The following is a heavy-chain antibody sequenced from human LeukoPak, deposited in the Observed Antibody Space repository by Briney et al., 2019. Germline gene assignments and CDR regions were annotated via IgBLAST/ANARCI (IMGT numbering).Heavy chain of an antibody. CDR3: AKGPRALDHSTHRFDY. Sequence: GGSLTLSCEASSFTFSDYGMSWVRHAPGKWLGWVAGIRGSGADTYYADSVKGRLPGSRDNSRDTLFLQMDGLAVEDTALYYCAKGPRALDHSTHRFDYWGKGTLVTVSS. J-gene: IGHJ4*02. CDR2: IRGSGADT. CDR1: SFTFSDYG. V-gene: IGHV3-23*01. D-gene: IGHD1-1*01.